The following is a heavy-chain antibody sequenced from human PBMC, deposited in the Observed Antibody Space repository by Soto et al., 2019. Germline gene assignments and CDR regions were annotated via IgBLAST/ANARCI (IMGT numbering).Heavy chain of an antibody. V-gene: IGHV1-18*01. D-gene: IGHD6-13*01. Sequence: QVQLVQSGAEVKKPGASVKVSCKPSGYTFTSYGISWVRLAPGQGPEWMGWISTYNGNTNYAQKFQGRVTMATDTSTSTAYMELRSLRSDDTAVYYCARELIAATGADYWGQGTLVTVSS. CDR1: GYTFTSYG. CDR2: ISTYNGNT. CDR3: ARELIAATGADY. J-gene: IGHJ4*02.